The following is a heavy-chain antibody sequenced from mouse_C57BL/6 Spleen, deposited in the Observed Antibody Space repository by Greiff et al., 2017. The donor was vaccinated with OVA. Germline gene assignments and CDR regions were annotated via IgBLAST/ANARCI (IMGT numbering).Heavy chain of an antibody. CDR2: IYPGDGDT. Sequence: QVQLKESGPELVKPGASVKISCKASGYAFSSSWMNWVKQRPGKGLEWIGRIYPGDGDTNYNGKFKGKATLTADKSSSTAYMQLSSLTSEDSAVYFCASDDYGRPWFAYWGQGTLVTVSA. V-gene: IGHV1-82*01. CDR1: GYAFSSSW. J-gene: IGHJ3*01. CDR3: ASDDYGRPWFAY. D-gene: IGHD2-4*01.